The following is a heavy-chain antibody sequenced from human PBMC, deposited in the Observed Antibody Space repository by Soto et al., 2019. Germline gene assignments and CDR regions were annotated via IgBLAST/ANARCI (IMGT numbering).Heavy chain of an antibody. CDR3: TTELDAAMVLFDY. Sequence: PGGSLRLSCAASVFTFSNAWRSRVRQAPGKGLEWVGRIKSKTDGGKTDYSAPVKGRFTVSRDYSKNTLYLQMNSLKTEDTAVYYCTTELDAAMVLFDYWGQGTLVTV. CDR2: IKSKTDGGKT. D-gene: IGHD5-18*01. CDR1: VFTFSNAW. V-gene: IGHV3-15*01. J-gene: IGHJ4*02.